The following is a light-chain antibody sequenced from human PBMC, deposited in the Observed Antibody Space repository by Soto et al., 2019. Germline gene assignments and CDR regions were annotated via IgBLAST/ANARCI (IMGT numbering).Light chain of an antibody. CDR1: QSVSGSH. Sequence: EIVLTQSPGTLSLSPGERATLSCRASQSVSGSHVAWYQQKPGQAPRLLMYGASSRATGITDRFTGSGSATAVSLTISRLEPEVFGLYYCQQYGSSPLTFGQGTKLEIK. CDR3: QQYGSSPLT. CDR2: GAS. J-gene: IGKJ2*01. V-gene: IGKV3-20*01.